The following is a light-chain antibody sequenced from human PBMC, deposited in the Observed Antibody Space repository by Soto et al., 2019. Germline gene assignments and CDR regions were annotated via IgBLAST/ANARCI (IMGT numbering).Light chain of an antibody. CDR2: DVS. Sequence: QSVLTQPASVSGSPGQSITISCTGTSSDVGGYNYVSWYQQHPGKAPKLMIYDVSNRPSGVSNRFSGSKSGNTASLTISGLQAEDEADYYCSSYTSSRTLLFGGGPKLTVL. V-gene: IGLV2-14*01. J-gene: IGLJ2*01. CDR1: SSDVGGYNY. CDR3: SSYTSSRTLL.